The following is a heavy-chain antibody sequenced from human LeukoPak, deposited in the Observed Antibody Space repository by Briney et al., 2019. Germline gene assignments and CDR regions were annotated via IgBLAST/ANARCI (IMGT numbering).Heavy chain of an antibody. CDR3: ARGRNCGGDCYEG. CDR1: GYTFTGYY. D-gene: IGHD2-21*02. CDR2: INPNSGGT. V-gene: IGHV1-2*06. Sequence: ASVKVSCKASGYTFTGYYMHWVRQAPGQGLEWMGRINPNSGGTNYAQKFQGRVTMTRDTSISTAYMEPSRLRSDDTAVYYCARGRNCGGDCYEGWGQGTLVTVSS. J-gene: IGHJ4*02.